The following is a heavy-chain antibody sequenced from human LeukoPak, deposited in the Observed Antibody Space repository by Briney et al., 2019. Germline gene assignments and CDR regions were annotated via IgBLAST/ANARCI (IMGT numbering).Heavy chain of an antibody. V-gene: IGHV3-15*01. J-gene: IGHJ4*02. D-gene: IGHD5-18*01. Sequence: TAGGALMLCCAASGFTFCNAWMRWVRQARGKVVEWVGRYKRKTDGGTTDYAAPVKGRFTISRDDSKNTAYLQMNSLKTEDTAVYYCTRPRGYSYGFGDSSGYNHVDFDYWGQGTLVTVSS. CDR2: YKRKTDGGTT. CDR1: GFTFCNAW. CDR3: TRPRGYSYGFGDSSGYNHVDFDY.